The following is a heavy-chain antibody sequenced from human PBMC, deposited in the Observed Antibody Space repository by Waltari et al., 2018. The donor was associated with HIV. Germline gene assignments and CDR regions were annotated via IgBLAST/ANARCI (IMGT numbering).Heavy chain of an antibody. D-gene: IGHD1-26*01. CDR1: GFTLSSYW. CDR2: INSDGSTT. V-gene: IGHV3-74*01. CDR3: AKGGANPIDF. J-gene: IGHJ4*02. Sequence: EVRLVESGGGLVQPGGSLRLSCAASGFTLSSYWRPWVRQAPGKGLVWVSRINSDGSTTSYADSVKGRFTISRDNAKNTLYLQMNSLRAEDTAVYYCAKGGANPIDFWGQGTLVTVSS.